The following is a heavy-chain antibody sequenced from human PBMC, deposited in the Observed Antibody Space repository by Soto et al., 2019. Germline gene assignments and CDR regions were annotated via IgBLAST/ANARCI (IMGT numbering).Heavy chain of an antibody. CDR2: ISAYNGNT. CDR1: GYTFTSYG. CDR3: ARDGNRYDFWSGPRVDV. Sequence: ASVKVSCKASGYTFTSYGISWVRQAPGQGLEWMGWISAYNGNTNYAQKLQARVTMTTDTSTSTAYMELRSLRPDDTAVYYCARDGNRYDFWSGPRVDVWGQGTTVTVSS. D-gene: IGHD3-3*01. J-gene: IGHJ6*02. V-gene: IGHV1-18*04.